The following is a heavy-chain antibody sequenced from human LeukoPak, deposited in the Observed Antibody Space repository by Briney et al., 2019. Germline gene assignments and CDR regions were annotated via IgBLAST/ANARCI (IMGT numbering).Heavy chain of an antibody. CDR1: GFTFSSYA. J-gene: IGHJ4*02. CDR3: AKDLRKLVPRSLDY. V-gene: IGHV3-23*01. D-gene: IGHD2-2*01. Sequence: GGSLRLSCAASGFTFSSYAMTWVRQAPGKGLEWVSAISGSGGSTYYADSVKGRFTISRDNSKNTLYLQMNSLRAEDTAVYYCAKDLRKLVPRSLDYWGQGTLVTVSS. CDR2: ISGSGGST.